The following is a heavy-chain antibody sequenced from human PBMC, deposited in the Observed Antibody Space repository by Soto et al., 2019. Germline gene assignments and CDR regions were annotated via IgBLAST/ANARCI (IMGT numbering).Heavy chain of an antibody. CDR1: GFTVSSNY. CDR3: ANPIPKTGTTFGF. V-gene: IGHV3-53*01. J-gene: IGHJ4*02. D-gene: IGHD1-1*01. CDR2: SGSGGNT. Sequence: GGSLRLSCAASGFTVSSNYMSWVRQAPGKGLEWVSISGSGGNTFYADSMKGRFTISRDNSKDTLYLQINSLRAEDTAVYYCANPIPKTGTTFGFWGQGTLVTVSS.